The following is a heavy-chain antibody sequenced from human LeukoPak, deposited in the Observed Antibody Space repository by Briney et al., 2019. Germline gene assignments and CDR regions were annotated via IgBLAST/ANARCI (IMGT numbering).Heavy chain of an antibody. D-gene: IGHD2-15*01. J-gene: IGHJ3*02. CDR3: ARPYCSGGSCLSGGAFDI. Sequence: SVKVSCKASGYTFTSYGISWVRQAPGQGLEWMGGIIPIFGTANYAQKFQGRVTITADESTSTAYMELSSLRSEDTAVYYCARPYCSGGSCLSGGAFDIWGQGTMVTVSS. V-gene: IGHV1-69*13. CDR2: IIPIFGTA. CDR1: GYTFTSYG.